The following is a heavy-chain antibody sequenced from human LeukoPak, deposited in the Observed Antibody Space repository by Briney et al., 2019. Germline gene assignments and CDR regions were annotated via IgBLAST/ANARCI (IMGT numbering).Heavy chain of an antibody. V-gene: IGHV3-23*01. CDR3: AKVAVVVPAAMDYFDY. Sequence: GGSLRLSCAASGFTFSSYAMSWVRQAPGKGLEWVSAISGSGGSTYYADSVKGRFTISRDNSKNTLYLQMNSLRAEDTAVYYCAKVAVVVPAAMDYFDYWGQGTLVTVSS. J-gene: IGHJ4*02. CDR2: ISGSGGST. D-gene: IGHD2-2*01. CDR1: GFTFSSYA.